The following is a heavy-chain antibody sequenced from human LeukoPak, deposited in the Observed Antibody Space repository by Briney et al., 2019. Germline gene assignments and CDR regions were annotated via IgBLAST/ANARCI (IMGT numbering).Heavy chain of an antibody. CDR3: ARGWGPAYCGGDCHRHFDY. CDR1: GGSFSGYY. V-gene: IGHV4-34*01. D-gene: IGHD2-21*02. J-gene: IGHJ4*02. Sequence: SETLSLACAVYGGSFSGYYWSWIRQPPGKGLEWIGEINHSGSTNYNPSLKSRVTMSVDTSKNQFSLKLNFATAADTAVYYCARGWGPAYCGGDCHRHFDYWGQGALVTVSS. CDR2: INHSGST.